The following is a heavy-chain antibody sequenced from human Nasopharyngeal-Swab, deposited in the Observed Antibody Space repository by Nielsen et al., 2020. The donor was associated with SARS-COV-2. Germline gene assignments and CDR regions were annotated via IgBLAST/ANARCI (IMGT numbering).Heavy chain of an antibody. J-gene: IGHJ6*03. CDR2: IYSGGST. D-gene: IGHD3-10*01. CDR3: ARDMLLGAGRAYYYYMDV. V-gene: IGHV3-53*01. CDR1: GLTVSSNY. Sequence: GESLKISCAASGLTVSSNYMSWVRQAPGKGLEWVSVIYSGGSTYYADSVRGRFTISRDNSKNTLYLQMNSLRAEDTAVYYCARDMLLGAGRAYYYYMDVWGKGTTVTVSS.